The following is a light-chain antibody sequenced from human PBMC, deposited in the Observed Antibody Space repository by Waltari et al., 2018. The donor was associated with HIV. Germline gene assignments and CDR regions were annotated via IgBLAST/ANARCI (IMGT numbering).Light chain of an antibody. V-gene: IGLV2-8*01. J-gene: IGLJ1*01. CDR1: TSDIGGYNY. CDR3: NSYAGSSKSYV. Sequence: QSALPQPPSASGSPGQSVTISCTGTTSDIGGYNYVSWYQQRPGEAPRLIIYDVTKRPSGVPDRFSGSKSGNTASLTVSGLQAEDEAEYYCNSYAGSSKSYVFGTGTKVTVL. CDR2: DVT.